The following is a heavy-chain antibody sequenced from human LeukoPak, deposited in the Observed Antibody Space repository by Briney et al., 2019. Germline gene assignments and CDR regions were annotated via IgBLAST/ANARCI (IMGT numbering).Heavy chain of an antibody. CDR3: ARGPRTQHINY. CDR2: INHSGST. Sequence: PSETLSLTCAVYGGSLSGYYWSWIRQTPGKGLGWIGEINHSGSTNYNPSLKSRVTISVDTSKNQFSLKLSSVTAADTAVYYCARGPRTQHINYWGQGTLVTVSS. V-gene: IGHV4-34*01. CDR1: GGSLSGYY. D-gene: IGHD2-21*01. J-gene: IGHJ4*02.